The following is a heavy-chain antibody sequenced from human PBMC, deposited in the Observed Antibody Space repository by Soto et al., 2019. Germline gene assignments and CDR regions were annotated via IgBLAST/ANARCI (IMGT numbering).Heavy chain of an antibody. Sequence: SEALSLPCTGSGGSISTCYWILIRHPPGKGQECIGYIYYSGSTNYNPSLKSRVTISVDTSKNQFSLKLSSVTAADTAVYYCVSCGGNSAYTFDSCGQGTLVTGSS. CDR1: GGSISTCY. CDR3: VSCGGNSAYTFDS. CDR2: IYYSGST. D-gene: IGHD2-21*02. V-gene: IGHV4-59*01. J-gene: IGHJ4*02.